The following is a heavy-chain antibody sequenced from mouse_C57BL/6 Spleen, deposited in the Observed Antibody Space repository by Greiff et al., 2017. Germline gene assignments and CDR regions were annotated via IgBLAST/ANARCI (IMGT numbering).Heavy chain of an antibody. D-gene: IGHD2-1*01. CDR3: ARHIGNLAWFAY. V-gene: IGHV5-2*03. Sequence: EVKLVESGGGLVQPGESLKLSCESNEYEFPSHDMSWVRKTPEKRLELVAAINSDGGSTYYPDTMERRFIISRDNTKKTRYLRMSSLRSEDTALYYCARHIGNLAWFAYWGQGTLVTVSA. J-gene: IGHJ3*01. CDR2: INSDGGST. CDR1: EYEFPSHD.